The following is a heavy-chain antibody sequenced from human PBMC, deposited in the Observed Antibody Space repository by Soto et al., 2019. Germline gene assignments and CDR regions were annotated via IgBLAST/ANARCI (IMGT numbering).Heavy chain of an antibody. CDR2: INHSGST. CDR3: ARGGQLVQGHVVRWEEY. D-gene: IGHD6-13*01. CDR1: GGSFSGYY. Sequence: SETLSLTCAVYGGSFSGYYWSWIRQPPGKGLEWIGEINHSGSTNYNPSLKSRVTISVDTSKNQFSLKLSSVTAADTAVYYCARGGQLVQGHVVRWEEYWAQGTLVTVSS. J-gene: IGHJ4*02. V-gene: IGHV4-34*01.